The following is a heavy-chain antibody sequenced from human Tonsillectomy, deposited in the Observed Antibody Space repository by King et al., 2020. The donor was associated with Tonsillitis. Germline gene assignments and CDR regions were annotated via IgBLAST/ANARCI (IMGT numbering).Heavy chain of an antibody. CDR3: ARILNYYGSGSPYYFDY. CDR2: IYYSGST. D-gene: IGHD3-10*01. Sequence: QLQESGPGLVKPSETLSLTCTVSGGSISSSSYYWGWIRQPPGKGLEWIGSIYYSGSTYYNPSLKSRVTISVDTSKNQFSLKLSSVTAADTAVYYCARILNYYGSGSPYYFDYWGQGTLVTVSS. J-gene: IGHJ4*02. V-gene: IGHV4-39*07. CDR1: GGSISSSSYY.